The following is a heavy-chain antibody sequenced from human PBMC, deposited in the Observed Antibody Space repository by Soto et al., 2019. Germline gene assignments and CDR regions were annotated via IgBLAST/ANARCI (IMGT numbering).Heavy chain of an antibody. V-gene: IGHV1-3*01. J-gene: IGHJ6*02. CDR2: ISAGTGNT. D-gene: IGHD2-2*02. Sequence: QSQLVQSGAEVKKPGASVKVSCLASGYTFSGYTVHWVRQAPGQGLEWMGWISAGTGNTKYSQKFQDAVTITTDTSANTAYMELRSLRSEDTAVYYCARARKWCASGSYWRYTIKPTPVPTISCKYGMDVWGQGTTVTASS. CDR3: ARARKWCASGSYWRYTIKPTPVPTISCKYGMDV. CDR1: GYTFSGYT.